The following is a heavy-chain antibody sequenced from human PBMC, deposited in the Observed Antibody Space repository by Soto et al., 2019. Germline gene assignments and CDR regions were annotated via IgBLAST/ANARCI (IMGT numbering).Heavy chain of an antibody. V-gene: IGHV1-2*02. D-gene: IGHD2-21*02. Sequence: GQLVQSGAEVKGPGASVRVSCKTSGYTFADFYIHWVRQAPGQGLEWMGWMNPDSGVTDLAQKFRGRVTMARDTSTNTAFLDLDRLSSEDNGVYYCARGGSMVTESYFDIWGQGTLVTVSS. CDR1: GYTFADFY. CDR3: ARGGSMVTESYFDI. J-gene: IGHJ4*02. CDR2: MNPDSGVT.